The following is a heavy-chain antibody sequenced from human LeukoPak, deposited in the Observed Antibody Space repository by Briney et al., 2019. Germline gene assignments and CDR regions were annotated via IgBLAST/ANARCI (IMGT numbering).Heavy chain of an antibody. V-gene: IGHV3-30*02. CDR2: IRYDGSNK. CDR1: GFTFSSYG. D-gene: IGHD3-10*01. CDR3: AKDWSMVRGVSYFDY. J-gene: IGHJ4*02. Sequence: GGSLRLSCAASGFTFSSYGMHWVREAPGKGLEWGAFIRYDGSNKYYADSVKGRFTISRDNSKNTLYLQMNGLRAEDTAVYYCAKDWSMVRGVSYFDYWGQGTLVSVSS.